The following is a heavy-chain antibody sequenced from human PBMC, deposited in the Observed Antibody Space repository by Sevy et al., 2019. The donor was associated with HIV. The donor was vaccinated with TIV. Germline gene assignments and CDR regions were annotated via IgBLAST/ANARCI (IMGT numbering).Heavy chain of an antibody. J-gene: IGHJ5*02. CDR2: MNPNSGNT. V-gene: IGHV1-8*01. CDR1: GYRFTSSD. D-gene: IGHD5-12*01. CDR3: ARGLSGS. Sequence: ASVKVSCKASGYRFTSSDINCVRQATGQGLGWMGWMNPNSGNTGHAQKFQGRVTMTRNTSISTAYMELTNLRSDDTAVYYCARGLSGSWGQGTLVTVSS.